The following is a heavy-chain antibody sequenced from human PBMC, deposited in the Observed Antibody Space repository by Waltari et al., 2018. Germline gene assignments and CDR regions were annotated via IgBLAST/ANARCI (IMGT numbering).Heavy chain of an antibody. CDR3: VKARGPFRMPLRDGFDL. CDR1: VFTLNNQT. J-gene: IGHJ3*01. V-gene: IGHV3-23*05. Sequence: EVRLLESGGGLVQPGGSLRPSCVASVFTLNNQTMNWGRQAPGKGLEWVSGIDRSGGSTYYTDSVKGRFTISRDNSKNILYLEMNSLRAEDTAAYYCVKARGPFRMPLRDGFDLWGRATSVTVST. D-gene: IGHD2-2*01. CDR2: IDRSGGST.